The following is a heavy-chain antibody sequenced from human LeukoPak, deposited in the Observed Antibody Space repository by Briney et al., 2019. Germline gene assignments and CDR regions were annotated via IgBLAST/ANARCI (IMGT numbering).Heavy chain of an antibody. CDR2: IYSGGST. CDR3: ARDSNYDF. CDR1: GFTVSSTY. Sequence: PGGFLRLSCAASGFTVSSTYMSWVRQAPGKGLQWVSVIYSGGSTFYADSVKGRFTISRDNSKNTLSLQMNSLRAEDTAVYYCARDSNYDFWGQGTLVTVSS. V-gene: IGHV3-66*02. J-gene: IGHJ4*02. D-gene: IGHD6-13*01.